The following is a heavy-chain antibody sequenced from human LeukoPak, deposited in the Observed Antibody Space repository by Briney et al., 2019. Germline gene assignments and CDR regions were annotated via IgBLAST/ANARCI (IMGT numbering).Heavy chain of an antibody. V-gene: IGHV4-4*07. CDR3: ARVVSATGGSGHVGFDP. Sequence: SETLSLTCTVSGDSISYNYWSWIRQPAGKGLEWIGRISTSGSADYNPSLKSRVTMSVDTSKNQFSLQLNSVTAADTAVYYCARVVSATGGSGHVGFDPWGQGTLVTASS. J-gene: IGHJ5*02. CDR2: ISTSGSA. CDR1: GDSISYNY. D-gene: IGHD3-10*01.